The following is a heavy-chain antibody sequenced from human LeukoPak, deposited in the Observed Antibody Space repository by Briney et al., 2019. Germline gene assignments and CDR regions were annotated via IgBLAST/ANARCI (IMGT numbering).Heavy chain of an antibody. V-gene: IGHV4-30-4*08. D-gene: IGHD6-13*01. J-gene: IGHJ4*02. Sequence: PSQTLSLTCTVSGGSISSGGYYWSWIRQHPGKGLEWIGYIYYSGSTYYNPSLKSRVTISVDTSKNQFSLKLSSVTAADTAVYYCAREVRIAAAATGYWGQGTLVTVSS. CDR1: GGSISSGGYY. CDR2: IYYSGST. CDR3: AREVRIAAAATGY.